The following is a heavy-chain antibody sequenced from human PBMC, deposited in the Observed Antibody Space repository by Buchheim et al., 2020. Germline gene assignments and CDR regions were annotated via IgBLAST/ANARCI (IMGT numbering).Heavy chain of an antibody. V-gene: IGHV3-30*18. J-gene: IGHJ4*02. CDR3: AKGYYYDSSGYYSTFDY. Sequence: QVQLVESGGGVVQPGRSLRLSCAASGFTFSSYGLHWVRQAPGKGLEWVAVISNDGIEKYYAESVKGRFTISRDNSKNTLYLQMNSLRAEDTAVYYCAKGYYYDSSGYYSTFDYWGQGTL. CDR2: ISNDGIEK. D-gene: IGHD3-22*01. CDR1: GFTFSSYG.